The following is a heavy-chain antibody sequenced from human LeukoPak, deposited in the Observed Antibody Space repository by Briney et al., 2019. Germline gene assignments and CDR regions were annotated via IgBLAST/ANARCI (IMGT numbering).Heavy chain of an antibody. V-gene: IGHV1-2*02. D-gene: IGHD5-12*01. CDR2: INPNSGGT. CDR1: GYTFTGYY. Sequence: ASVKVSCKASGYTFTGYYMHWVRQAPGQGLEWMGWINPNSGGTNYARKFQGRVTMTRDTSISTAYMELSRLRSDDTAVYYCARGTRGLRLFDYWGQGTLVTVSS. J-gene: IGHJ4*02. CDR3: ARGTRGLRLFDY.